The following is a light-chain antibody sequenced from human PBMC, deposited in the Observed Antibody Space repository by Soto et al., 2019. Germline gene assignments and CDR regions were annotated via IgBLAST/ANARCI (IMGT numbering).Light chain of an antibody. Sequence: EIVLTQSPATLSLSPGERATLSCRASQSVSSYLAWYQQKPGQAPRLLIYDASNRATGFPARFSGSGSGTDFPLTINSLEPEDFAVYYCQQRSNWPYTFGQGTKLEIK. J-gene: IGKJ2*01. V-gene: IGKV3-11*01. CDR2: DAS. CDR3: QQRSNWPYT. CDR1: QSVSSY.